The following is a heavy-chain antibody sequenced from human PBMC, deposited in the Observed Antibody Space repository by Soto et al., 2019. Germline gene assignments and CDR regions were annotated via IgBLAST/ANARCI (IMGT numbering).Heavy chain of an antibody. CDR2: INAGNGNT. CDR1: GYTFTNYA. J-gene: IGHJ4*02. D-gene: IGHD1-26*01. CDR3: AKAIWYSGNYYFDY. V-gene: IGHV1-3*05. Sequence: QVQLVQSGAEEKKPGASVMISCKASGYTFTNYAIKWMRQAPGQRLEWMGWINAGNGNTRYSQNFQGRFTITRDASASTAYMALTSLRSEDTAVYYCAKAIWYSGNYYFDYWGQGTLVTVSS.